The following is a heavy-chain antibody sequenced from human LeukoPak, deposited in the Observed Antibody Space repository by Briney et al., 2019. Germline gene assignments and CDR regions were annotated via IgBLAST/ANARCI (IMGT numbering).Heavy chain of an antibody. CDR2: ISGSGGST. CDR1: GFTFSSYS. CDR3: AKDSAAMAGYYFDY. Sequence: GGSLRLSCAASGFTFSSYSMSWVRQPPGKGLEWVSAISGSGGSTYYPSSVKGRFTISRDNSKNTLYLQMSRLRAEDTVVYYCAKDSAAMAGYYFDYWGQGTLATVS. J-gene: IGHJ4*02. D-gene: IGHD5-18*01. V-gene: IGHV3-23*01.